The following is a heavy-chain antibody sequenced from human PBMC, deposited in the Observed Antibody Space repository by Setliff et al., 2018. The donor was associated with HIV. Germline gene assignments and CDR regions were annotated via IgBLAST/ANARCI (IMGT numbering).Heavy chain of an antibody. Sequence: PSETLSLTCTVSGGSISSGGYYWSWIRQHPGKGLEWIGYIDYSGITYNPSLKSRPLISIDTSKTQFSLNLRSVTAADTAVYYCVRELLGSGGTVPEVNFFDSWGQGTLVTVSS. D-gene: IGHD1-26*01. V-gene: IGHV4-31*03. CDR2: IDYSGIT. CDR3: VRELLGSGGTVPEVNFFDS. CDR1: GGSISSGGYY. J-gene: IGHJ5*01.